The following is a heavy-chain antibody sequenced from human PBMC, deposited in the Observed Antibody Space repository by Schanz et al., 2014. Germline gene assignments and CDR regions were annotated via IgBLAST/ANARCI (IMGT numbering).Heavy chain of an antibody. CDR2: IYSGIGA. D-gene: IGHD3-22*01. CDR1: GFAFSSYS. J-gene: IGHJ4*02. CDR3: ARVHHYDPSGWGYFDY. V-gene: IGHV3-66*01. Sequence: QLVGSGGGLIQPGGSLRLSCTASGFAFSSYSMNWVRQAPGKGLEWVSVIYSGIGAYYADSVKDRFTVSRDNSKNTVYLQMNRLRAEDTAVYYCARVHHYDPSGWGYFDYRGQGALVTVSS.